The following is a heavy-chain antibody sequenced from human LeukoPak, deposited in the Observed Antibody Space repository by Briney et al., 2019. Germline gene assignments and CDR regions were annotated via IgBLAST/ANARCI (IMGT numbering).Heavy chain of an antibody. D-gene: IGHD5-24*01. J-gene: IGHJ4*02. CDR3: ARLRPERWLQFGGGPFDY. CDR2: IYYSGST. Sequence: SETLSLTCTVSGGSISSYYWSWIRQPPGKGLECIGYIYYSGSTNYNPSLKSRVTISVDTSKNQFSLKLSSVTAADTAVYYCARLRPERWLQFGGGPFDYWGQGTLVTVSS. CDR1: GGSISSYY. V-gene: IGHV4-59*12.